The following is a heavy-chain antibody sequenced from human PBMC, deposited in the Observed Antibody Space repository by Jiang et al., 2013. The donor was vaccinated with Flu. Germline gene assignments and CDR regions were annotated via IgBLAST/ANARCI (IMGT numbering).Heavy chain of an antibody. Sequence: IRQPAGKALEWDWACLYNGGTKYNPSLKSRVTISVDTSKNEFSLKVTSVTAADTAVYYCARVRIREQLWLSGMDVWGQGSTVTVSS. CDR2: LYNGGT. CDR3: ARVRIREQLWLSGMDV. V-gene: IGHV4-61*02. J-gene: IGHJ6*02. D-gene: IGHD3-10*01.